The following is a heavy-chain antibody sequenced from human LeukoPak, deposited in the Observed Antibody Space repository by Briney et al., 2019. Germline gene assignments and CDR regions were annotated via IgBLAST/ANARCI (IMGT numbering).Heavy chain of an antibody. CDR1: GGTFSSYA. CDR3: AKGSGSYYNPDDY. V-gene: IGHV1-69*04. CDR2: IIPILGIA. Sequence: WASVKVSCKASGGTFSSYAISCVRQAPGQGLEWMGRIIPILGIANYAQKFQGRVTITADKSTSTAYMELSSLRSEDTAVYYCAKGSGSYYNPDDYWGQGTLVTVSS. D-gene: IGHD3-10*01. J-gene: IGHJ4*02.